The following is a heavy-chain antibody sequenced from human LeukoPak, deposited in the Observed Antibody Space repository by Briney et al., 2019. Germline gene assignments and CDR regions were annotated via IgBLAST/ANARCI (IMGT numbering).Heavy chain of an antibody. J-gene: IGHJ4*02. CDR2: ISSSSSYI. CDR1: GFTFSSYS. CDR3: AREGLLWFGELPH. Sequence: GGSLRLSCAVSGFTFSSYSMNWVRQAPGKGLEWVSSISSSSSYIYYADSVKGRFTISRDNAKNSLYLQMNSLRAEDTAVYYCAREGLLWFGELPHWGQGTLVTVSS. V-gene: IGHV3-21*01. D-gene: IGHD3-10*01.